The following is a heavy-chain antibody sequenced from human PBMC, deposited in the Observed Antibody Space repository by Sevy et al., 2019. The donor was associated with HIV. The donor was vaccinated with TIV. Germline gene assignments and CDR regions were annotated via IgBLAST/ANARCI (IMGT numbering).Heavy chain of an antibody. CDR2: IYTSGST. CDR3: ARGGGYFDDGFDI. D-gene: IGHD3-10*01. CDR1: GGSIGDYY. V-gene: IGHV4-4*07. Sequence: SETLSLTCTVSGGSIGDYYCTWIRQPAGKGLEWIGRIYTSGSTNYNPSLKSRVTMSVGTSKSQFSLTLSSLTAADTAIYYCARGGGYFDDGFDIWGQGRMVTVSS. J-gene: IGHJ3*02.